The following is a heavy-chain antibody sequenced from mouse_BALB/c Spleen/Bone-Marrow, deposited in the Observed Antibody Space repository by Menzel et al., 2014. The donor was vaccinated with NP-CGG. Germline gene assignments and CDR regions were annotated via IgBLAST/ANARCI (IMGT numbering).Heavy chain of an antibody. Sequence: EVHLVESGGGLVQPGGSLKLSCAASRFDFSRYWMSWVRQAPGKGLEWIGEINPDNSTINHTPSLKDKFIISRDNAKNTLYLQMSRVRSGDTALYYCARPGDYDAMDYWVKEPQSPSPQ. J-gene: IGHJ4*01. CDR3: ARPGDYDAMDY. V-gene: IGHV4-1*02. CDR1: RFDFSRYW. CDR2: INPDNSTI.